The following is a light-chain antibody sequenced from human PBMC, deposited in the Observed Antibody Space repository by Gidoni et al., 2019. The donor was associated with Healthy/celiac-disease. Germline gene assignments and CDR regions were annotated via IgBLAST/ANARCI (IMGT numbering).Light chain of an antibody. CDR1: TSISRY. CDR3: QQSYSKPFT. CDR2: AAS. J-gene: IGKJ3*01. V-gene: IGKV1-39*01. Sequence: DIQMTQSSSSLSASVGDRVTITCRASTSISRYLNWDQQKPGKAPKLLIYAASSLQSGVPSRFSGSGSGTDFTLTVSSLQPEDFATYYCQQSYSKPFTFGPGTKVEIK.